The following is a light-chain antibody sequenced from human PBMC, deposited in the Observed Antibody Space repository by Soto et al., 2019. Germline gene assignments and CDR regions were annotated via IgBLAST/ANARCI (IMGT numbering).Light chain of an antibody. CDR3: QQFNNYPIT. J-gene: IGKJ5*01. CDR1: QGISSA. V-gene: IGKV1D-13*01. CDR2: DAS. Sequence: AIQLTQSPSSLSASVGDRVTITCRASQGISSALAWYQQKPGKAPKLLIYDASSLESGVPSRFSGSGSGTDFTPTIRSLQPEDFATYYCQQFNNYPITLGQGTRLEIK.